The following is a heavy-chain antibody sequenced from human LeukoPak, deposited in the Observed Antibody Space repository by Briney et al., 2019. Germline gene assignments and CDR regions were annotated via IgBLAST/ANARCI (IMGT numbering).Heavy chain of an antibody. CDR3: ARFTPQGYGWGGYNRFDP. CDR1: GGSFSGYY. V-gene: IGHV4-34*01. J-gene: IGHJ5*02. D-gene: IGHD3-16*01. CDR2: INHSGST. Sequence: SETLSLTCAVYGGSFSGYYWSWIRQPPGKGPEWIGEINHSGSTNYNPSLKSRVTISVDTSKNQFSLNLTSVTAADTAVYYCARFTPQGYGWGGYNRFDPWGQGTPVTVSS.